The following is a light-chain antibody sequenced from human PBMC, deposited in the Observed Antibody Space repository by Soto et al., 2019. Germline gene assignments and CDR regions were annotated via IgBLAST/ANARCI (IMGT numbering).Light chain of an antibody. CDR1: QNISNW. CDR2: RAS. Sequence: DIQMTQSPSSLSASVGDRVTITCRASQNISNWLIWYQERPGKAPKSLIFRASSLESGVPSRFSGSGSGTDSTLSIISLQPEDFATYYCQQYDTLPVTFGGGTKVEI. J-gene: IGKJ4*01. CDR3: QQYDTLPVT. V-gene: IGKV1D-16*01.